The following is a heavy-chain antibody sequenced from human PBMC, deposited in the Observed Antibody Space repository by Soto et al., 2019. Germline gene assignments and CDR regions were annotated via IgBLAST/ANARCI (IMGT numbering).Heavy chain of an antibody. D-gene: IGHD5-12*01. CDR1: GGSISSYY. CDR2: IYYGGST. V-gene: IGHV4-59*01. Sequence: GGSISSYYWSWIRQPPGKGLEWIGYIYYGGSTNYNPSLKSRVTISVDTSKNQFSLKLSSVTAADTAVYYCARDSKRGYSGYDKLDYWGQGTLVTVSS. J-gene: IGHJ4*02. CDR3: ARDSKRGYSGYDKLDY.